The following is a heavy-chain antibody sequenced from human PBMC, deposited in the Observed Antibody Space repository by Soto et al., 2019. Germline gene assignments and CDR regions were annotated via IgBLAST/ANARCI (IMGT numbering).Heavy chain of an antibody. CDR1: GYTFTSYG. D-gene: IGHD2-2*01. J-gene: IGHJ6*02. CDR3: ARDQKPSSTMKDAYYYYNGMDV. V-gene: IGHV1-18*01. Sequence: ASVKVSCKASGYTFTSYGISWVRQAPGQGLEWMGWISAYNGNTNYAQKLQGRVTMTTDTSTSTAYMELRSLRSDDTAVYYCARDQKPSSTMKDAYYYYNGMDVWGHGTTVTVSS. CDR2: ISAYNGNT.